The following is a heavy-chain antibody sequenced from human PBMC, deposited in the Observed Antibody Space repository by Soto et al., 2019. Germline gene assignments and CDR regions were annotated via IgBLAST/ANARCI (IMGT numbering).Heavy chain of an antibody. CDR2: IYYSGST. D-gene: IGHD3-10*01. V-gene: IGHV4-28*01. CDR3: ARTLTSYGSGSYYNPYFDY. J-gene: IGHJ4*02. Sequence: QVQLQESGPGLVKPSDTLSLTCAVSGYSISSSNWWGWIRQPPGKGLEWIGYIYYSGSTYYNPSLQSRVTMSVDTSKIQFSLKLSAVTAVDTAVYYCARTLTSYGSGSYYNPYFDYWGQGTLVTVSS. CDR1: GYSISSSNW.